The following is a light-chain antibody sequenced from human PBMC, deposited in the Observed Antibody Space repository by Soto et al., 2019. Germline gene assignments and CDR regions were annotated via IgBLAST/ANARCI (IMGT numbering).Light chain of an antibody. Sequence: QSVLTQPPSVSGAPGQRVTISCTGSSSNIGPYYDVNWYQQLPGTAPKLLIYGNSNRPSGIPDRFSGSKSGTSASLAITGLQPEDEADYYCQSYDSSLSGSDVFGTGTKLTVL. J-gene: IGLJ1*01. CDR2: GNS. V-gene: IGLV1-40*01. CDR1: SSNIGPYYD. CDR3: QSYDSSLSGSDV.